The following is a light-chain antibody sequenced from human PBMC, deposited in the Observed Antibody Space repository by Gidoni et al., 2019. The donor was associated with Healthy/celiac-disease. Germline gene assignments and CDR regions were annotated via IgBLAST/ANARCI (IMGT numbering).Light chain of an antibody. Sequence: IVLTQSPGPLSLSPGERATLSCRASQSVSSSYLAWYQQKPGQAPRLLIYCASSRATGIPDRFSGSGSGTDFTLTISRLEPEDFAVYYCQQYGSYPSTFGEGTRLEIK. CDR3: QQYGSYPST. V-gene: IGKV3-20*01. CDR2: CAS. J-gene: IGKJ5*01. CDR1: QSVSSSY.